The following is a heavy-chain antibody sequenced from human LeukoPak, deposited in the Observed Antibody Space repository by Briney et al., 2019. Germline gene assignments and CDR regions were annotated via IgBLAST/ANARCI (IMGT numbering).Heavy chain of an antibody. CDR3: AREKPFGIAAAGMHYYYYYGMDV. D-gene: IGHD6-13*01. J-gene: IGHJ6*02. CDR2: IYYSGRT. V-gene: IGHV4-59*01. Sequence: SETLSLTCTVSGGSISSYYWSWIRQSPGKGLEWIGYIYYSGRTNYNPSLKSRVTISVDPSKNQFSLKLSSVTAADTAVYYCAREKPFGIAAAGMHYYYYYGMDVWGQGTTVTVSS. CDR1: GGSISSYY.